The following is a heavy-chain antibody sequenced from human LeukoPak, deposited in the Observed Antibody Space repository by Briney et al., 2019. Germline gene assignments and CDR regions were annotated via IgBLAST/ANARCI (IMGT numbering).Heavy chain of an antibody. Sequence: ASVKVSCKASGFTFTGYYIQWMRQAPGQGLEWMGWLNPNSGGKKYAHRFEGRVTMTGDTSINTAYMELSSLRSDDAAVYCARDKWGGTGMDVWGKGTSVTVSS. V-gene: IGHV1-2*02. J-gene: IGHJ6*03. CDR3: ARDKWGGTGMDV. CDR1: GFTFTGYY. D-gene: IGHD3/OR15-3a*01. CDR2: LNPNSGGK.